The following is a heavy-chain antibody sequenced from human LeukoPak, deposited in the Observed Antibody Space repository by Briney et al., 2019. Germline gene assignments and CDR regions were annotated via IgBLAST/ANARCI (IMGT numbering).Heavy chain of an antibody. V-gene: IGHV4-59*01. CDR2: IDYSGST. Sequence: PSETLSLTCTVSGGSISTYYWSWIRQPPGKGLEWFGYIDYSGSTNYNPSLKSRVTISVDTSKNQFSLKLSSVTAADTAVYYCARDRRRELLHAFDIWGQGTMVTVSS. D-gene: IGHD1-26*01. J-gene: IGHJ3*02. CDR1: GGSISTYY. CDR3: ARDRRRELLHAFDI.